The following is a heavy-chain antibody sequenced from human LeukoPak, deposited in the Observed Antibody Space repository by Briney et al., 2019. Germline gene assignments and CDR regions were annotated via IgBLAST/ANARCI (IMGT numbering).Heavy chain of an antibody. D-gene: IGHD5-18*01. CDR1: GYTFTSYG. CDR2: ISAYNGNT. V-gene: IGHV1-18*01. J-gene: IGHJ6*03. CDR3: ARDRMRGYSYGYKGHYYYYYMDV. Sequence: ASVKVSCKASGYTFTSYGISWVRQAPGQGLEWMGWISAYNGNTNYAQKLQGRVTMTTDTSTSTAYMELRSLRSDDTAVYYCARDRMRGYSYGYKGHYYYYYMDVWGKGTTVTVSS.